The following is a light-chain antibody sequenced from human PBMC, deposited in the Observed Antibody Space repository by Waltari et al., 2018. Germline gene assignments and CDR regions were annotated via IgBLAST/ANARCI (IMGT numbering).Light chain of an antibody. CDR3: CSYAGSRTYV. CDR2: EVY. CDR1: SSDVGTFNL. J-gene: IGLJ1*01. Sequence: QSALTQPASVSGSPGQSITISCTGTSSDVGTFNLVSWYQQHPGKVPKLIIYEVYKRPSGVSNHFSGSKSGNTASLTISGLRAEDEADYYCCSYAGSRTYVFGTGTKVTVL. V-gene: IGLV2-23*02.